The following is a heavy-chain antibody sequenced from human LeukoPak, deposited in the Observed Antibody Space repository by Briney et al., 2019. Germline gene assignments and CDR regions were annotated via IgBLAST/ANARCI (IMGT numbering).Heavy chain of an antibody. CDR3: AKDLAAAPIGFDY. D-gene: IGHD6-25*01. Sequence: GGSLRLSCAASGFTFSSYGMHWVRQAPGKGLEWVAVISYDGSNKYYADSVKGRFTISRDNSKNTLYLQMNSLRAEDTAVYYCAKDLAAAPIGFDYWGQGTLVTVSS. CDR1: GFTFSSYG. J-gene: IGHJ4*02. CDR2: ISYDGSNK. V-gene: IGHV3-30*18.